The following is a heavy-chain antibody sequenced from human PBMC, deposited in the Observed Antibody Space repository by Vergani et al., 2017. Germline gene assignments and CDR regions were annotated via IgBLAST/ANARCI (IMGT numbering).Heavy chain of an antibody. CDR2: IYTSGST. V-gene: IGHV4-61*02. D-gene: IGHD3-3*01. Sequence: QVQLQESGPGLVKPSQTLSLTCTVSGGSISSGSYYWSWIRQPAGKGLEWIGRIYTSGSTNYNPSLKSRVTISVDTSKNQFSLKLSSVNAADTAVYYCARARLLETGGWFDPWGQGTLVTVSS. CDR3: ARARLLETGGWFDP. J-gene: IGHJ5*02. CDR1: GGSISSGSYY.